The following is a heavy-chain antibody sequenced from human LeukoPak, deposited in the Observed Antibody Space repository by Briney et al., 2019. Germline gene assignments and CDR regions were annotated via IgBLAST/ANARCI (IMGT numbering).Heavy chain of an antibody. CDR2: ISSSGSTI. V-gene: IGHV3-48*03. CDR3: ARLLGYCSSTSCSRGFDP. CDR1: GFTFSSYE. Sequence: GGSLRLSCAASGFTFSSYEMNWVRQAPGKGLEWVSYISSSGSTIYYADSVKGRFTISRDNAKNSLYLQMNSPRAEDTAVYYCARLLGYCSSTSCSRGFDPWGQGTLVTVSS. J-gene: IGHJ5*02. D-gene: IGHD2-2*01.